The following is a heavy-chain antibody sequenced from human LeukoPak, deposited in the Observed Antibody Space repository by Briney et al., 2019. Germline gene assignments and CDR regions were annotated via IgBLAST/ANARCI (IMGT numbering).Heavy chain of an antibody. V-gene: IGHV4-34*01. J-gene: IGHJ4*02. CDR1: GGSISSYY. CDR2: INHSGST. CDR3: ARVASDFWSGYYFDY. Sequence: SETLSLTCTVSGGSISSYYWSWIRQPPGKGLEWIGEINHSGSTNYNPSLKSRVTISVDTSKNQFSLKLSSVTAADTAVYYCARVASDFWSGYYFDYWGQGTLVTVSS. D-gene: IGHD3-3*01.